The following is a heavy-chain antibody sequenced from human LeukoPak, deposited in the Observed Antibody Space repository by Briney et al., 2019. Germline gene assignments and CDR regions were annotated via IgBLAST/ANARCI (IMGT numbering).Heavy chain of an antibody. CDR2: INHGGST. CDR3: ARGLGYGNFLRSRYYYYMDV. J-gene: IGHJ6*03. CDR1: GGSLSGYY. D-gene: IGHD4-11*01. V-gene: IGHV4-34*01. Sequence: SVTLSLTCAVYGGSLSGYYCSWIRQTPGKGLEWIGEINHGGSTSYNPSLKSRLTISVGSANNHFSLRVTSVTAADTAVYYCARGLGYGNFLRSRYYYYMDVWGKGTTVTISS.